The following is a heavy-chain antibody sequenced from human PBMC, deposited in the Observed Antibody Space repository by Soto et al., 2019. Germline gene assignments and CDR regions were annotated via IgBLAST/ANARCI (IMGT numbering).Heavy chain of an antibody. D-gene: IGHD3-3*01. CDR1: GGSFSGYY. Sequence: SETLSLTCAVYGGSFSGYYWSWIRQPPGKGLEWIGEINHSGSTNYNPSLKSRVTISVDTSKNQFSLKLSSVTAADTAVYYCARGGNGFLEWLHMRGFDPWGQGTLVTVSS. J-gene: IGHJ5*02. V-gene: IGHV4-34*01. CDR3: ARGGNGFLEWLHMRGFDP. CDR2: INHSGST.